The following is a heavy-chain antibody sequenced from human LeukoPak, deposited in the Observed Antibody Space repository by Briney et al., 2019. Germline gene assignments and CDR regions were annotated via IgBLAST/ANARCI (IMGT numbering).Heavy chain of an antibody. V-gene: IGHV1-18*01. CDR3: VRDIQWRFDP. Sequence: ASAKVSCKASGYIFTSYGISWVRQAPRQGLEWMGWISTNKGNTNYAQRFQGRVTMTTDTSTSTAYMELRSLRSDDTAIYYCVRDIQWRFDPWGQGTLVTVSS. CDR1: GYIFTSYG. CDR2: ISTNKGNT. D-gene: IGHD2-8*01. J-gene: IGHJ5*02.